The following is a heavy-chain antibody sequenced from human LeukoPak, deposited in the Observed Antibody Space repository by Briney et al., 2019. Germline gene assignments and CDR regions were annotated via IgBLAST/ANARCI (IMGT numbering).Heavy chain of an antibody. CDR3: AKDSARWSRNFDY. CDR2: ILPIVNTA. Sequence: SVKLSCKASGGSFSSYAISWVRQAPGQGLEWMGGILPIVNTADYAQKFQGRVTITADESTSTAYMDLSSLRSEDTAVYYCAKDSARWSRNFDYWGQGTLVTVSS. J-gene: IGHJ4*02. V-gene: IGHV1-69*13. D-gene: IGHD4-23*01. CDR1: GGSFSSYA.